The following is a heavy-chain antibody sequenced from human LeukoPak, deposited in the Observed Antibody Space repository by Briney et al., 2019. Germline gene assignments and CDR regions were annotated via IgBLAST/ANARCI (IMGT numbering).Heavy chain of an antibody. CDR3: AGDPGTTGEVKFDP. CDR1: GVSITSYY. J-gene: IGHJ5*02. D-gene: IGHD4-17*01. Sequence: PSETLSLTCTVSGVSITSYYWSWIRQPAGKGLEWIGRIYASGSTTYNPSLKSRVTMAVDTSKTQFSLKLSSVTAADTAVYYCAGDPGTTGEVKFDPWGQGTLVTVSA. V-gene: IGHV4-4*07. CDR2: IYASGST.